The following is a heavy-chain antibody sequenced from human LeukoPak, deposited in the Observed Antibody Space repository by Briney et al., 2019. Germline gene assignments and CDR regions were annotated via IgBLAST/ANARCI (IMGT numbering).Heavy chain of an antibody. J-gene: IGHJ4*02. CDR3: ARDSLVEMDTIFYFDY. CDR2: IYHSGST. V-gene: IGHV4-4*02. CDR1: GGSISSSNW. Sequence: SETLSLTCAVSGGSISSSNWWSWVRQPPGKGLEWIGEIYHSGSTNYNPSLKSRVTISVDKSKNQFSLKLSSVTAADTAVYYCARDSLVEMDTIFYFDYWGQGTLVTVSS. D-gene: IGHD5-24*01.